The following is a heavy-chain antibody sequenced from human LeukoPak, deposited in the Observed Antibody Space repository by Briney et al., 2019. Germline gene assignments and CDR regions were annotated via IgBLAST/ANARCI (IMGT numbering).Heavy chain of an antibody. CDR1: GGSISSSSYY. Sequence: SETLSLTCTVSGGSISSSSYYWGWIRQPPGKGLEWVGSIYYSGSTYYNPSLKSRVTISVDTSKNQFSLKLSSVTAADTAVYYCARHIPPTHYYYDSSGYLDAFDIWGQGTMVTVSS. D-gene: IGHD3-22*01. CDR3: ARHIPPTHYYYDSSGYLDAFDI. J-gene: IGHJ3*02. CDR2: IYYSGST. V-gene: IGHV4-39*01.